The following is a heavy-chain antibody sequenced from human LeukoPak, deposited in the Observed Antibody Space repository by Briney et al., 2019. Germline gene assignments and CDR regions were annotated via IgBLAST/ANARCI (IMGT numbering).Heavy chain of an antibody. J-gene: IGHJ3*02. D-gene: IGHD4-17*01. CDR1: GFTFSAYA. Sequence: GGSLRLSCTASGFTFSAYAMMWVRQAPGKGPEWVSAIRGGGTSEFYADSVKGRFRISRDNSKDTLFLQMNSLRAEDTAVYYCARDPNGDYIGAIDMWGPGTMVTVSS. CDR2: IRGGGTSE. CDR3: ARDPNGDYIGAIDM. V-gene: IGHV3-23*01.